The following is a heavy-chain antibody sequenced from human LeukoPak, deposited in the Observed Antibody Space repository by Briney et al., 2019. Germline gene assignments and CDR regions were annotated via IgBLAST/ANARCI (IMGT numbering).Heavy chain of an antibody. D-gene: IGHD3-9*01. Sequence: PSETLSLTCAVSDVSMNNNYWAWVRQSPGGKLEWIGYMSFSGSDTYNPSLNSRVSISVDSSKNQFSLDLTSLTAADTAVYYCARGDDLLTGSYDWFNPWGQGTLVIVSS. J-gene: IGHJ5*02. V-gene: IGHV4-4*09. CDR3: ARGDDLLTGSYDWFNP. CDR2: MSFSGSD. CDR1: DVSMNNNY.